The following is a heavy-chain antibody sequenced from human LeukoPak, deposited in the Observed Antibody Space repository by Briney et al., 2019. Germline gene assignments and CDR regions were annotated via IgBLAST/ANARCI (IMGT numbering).Heavy chain of an antibody. V-gene: IGHV3-23*01. Sequence: GGSLRLSCAASGFTFSSYAMSWVRQAPGKGLEWVSAISGSGGSTYYADSVKGRFTISRDNSKNTLYLQMNSLRAEDTAVYYCARGGDDSSGFWSDYWGQGTLVTVSS. D-gene: IGHD3-22*01. CDR1: GFTFSSYA. CDR2: ISGSGGST. CDR3: ARGGDDSSGFWSDY. J-gene: IGHJ4*02.